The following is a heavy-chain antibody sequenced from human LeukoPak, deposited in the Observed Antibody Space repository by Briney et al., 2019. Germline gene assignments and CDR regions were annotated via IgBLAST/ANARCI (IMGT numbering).Heavy chain of an antibody. CDR1: GYTFTSYY. D-gene: IGHD2-15*01. CDR3: ARQEQDIVVVVAANWFDP. V-gene: IGHV1-46*01. CDR2: INPSGGST. J-gene: IGHJ5*02. Sequence: ASVKVSCKASGYTFTSYYMHWVRQAPGQGLEWMGIINPSGGSTSYAQKFQGRVTMTRDTSTSTVHMELSSLRSEDTAVYYCARQEQDIVVVVAANWFDPWGQGTLVTVSS.